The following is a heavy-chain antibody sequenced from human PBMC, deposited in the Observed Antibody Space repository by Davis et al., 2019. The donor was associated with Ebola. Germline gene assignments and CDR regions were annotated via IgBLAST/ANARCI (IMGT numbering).Heavy chain of an antibody. V-gene: IGHV3-21*01. J-gene: IGHJ4*02. Sequence: GGSLRLSCAASGFTFRSYSMNWVRQAPGKGLEWLSSINYSSNYIYYADSVKGRFTISRDNAKNSLYLQMNDLRAEDTAVYYCAREWTYYDSPLGYWGQGTLVTVSS. CDR3: AREWTYYDSPLGY. CDR2: INYSSNYI. CDR1: GFTFRSYS. D-gene: IGHD3-22*01.